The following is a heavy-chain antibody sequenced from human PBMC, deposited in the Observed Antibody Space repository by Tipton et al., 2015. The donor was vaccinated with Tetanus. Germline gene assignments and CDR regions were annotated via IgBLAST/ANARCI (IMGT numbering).Heavy chain of an antibody. J-gene: IGHJ3*01. V-gene: IGHV3-30-3*01. CDR2: ISHDGSNQ. CDR3: ARRTNSGHVYNPLDL. CDR1: GLTFSNSP. Sequence: SLRLSCAASGLTFSNSPMHWVRQAPGKGLEWVAVISHDGSNQNYADSVRGRFTISRDNSKNTLFLQMNSLRAEDTAVYYCARRTNSGHVYNPLDLWGQGTMVTVSP. D-gene: IGHD5-24*01.